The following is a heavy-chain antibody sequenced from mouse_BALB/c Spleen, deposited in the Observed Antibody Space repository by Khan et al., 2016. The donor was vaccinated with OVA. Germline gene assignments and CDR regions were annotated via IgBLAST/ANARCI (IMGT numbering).Heavy chain of an antibody. CDR2: IYPFNGDT. CDR1: GYTFTSYV. V-gene: IGHV1S136*01. D-gene: IGHD2-12*01. J-gene: IGHJ3*01. Sequence: EVQLQQSGPELVKPGASVKMSCKASGYTFTSYVMPWVKQKPGQGLEWIGYIYPFNGDTLYNEKFKDKATLTSDISSSTAYMELSSLTSEDSAVYFCGAVGSYYVSFAYWGQGTLVTVSA. CDR3: GAVGSYYVSFAY.